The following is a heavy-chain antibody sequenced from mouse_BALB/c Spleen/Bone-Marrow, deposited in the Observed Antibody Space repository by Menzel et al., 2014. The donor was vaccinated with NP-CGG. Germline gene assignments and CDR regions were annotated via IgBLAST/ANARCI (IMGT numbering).Heavy chain of an antibody. CDR1: GYTFTDYN. CDR3: ARRFITTAAWFAY. V-gene: IGHV1S29*02. J-gene: IGHJ3*01. Sequence: VQLQQSGPELVKTAASVKTSCKASGYTFTDYNMHWVKQSHGKSLEWIGYIYPYNGGTGYNQKFKSKATLTVDNSSSTAYMELRSLTSEDSAVYYCARRFITTAAWFAYWGQATLTTVSA. CDR2: IYPYNGGT. D-gene: IGHD1-2*01.